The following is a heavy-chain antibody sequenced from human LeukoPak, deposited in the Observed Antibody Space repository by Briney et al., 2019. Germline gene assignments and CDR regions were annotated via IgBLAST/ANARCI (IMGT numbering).Heavy chain of an antibody. Sequence: GSLRLSFAASGFTFSNYAMSPGRQAPGEGLGWVSAISGSGGSTYYADSVKGRFTISRDNSKNTLHLQMNSLRAEDAAVYYCAKRETTLWFDPWGQGTLVTVSS. CDR3: AKRETTLWFDP. CDR2: ISGSGGST. D-gene: IGHD2/OR15-2a*01. J-gene: IGHJ5*02. V-gene: IGHV3-23*01. CDR1: GFTFSNYA.